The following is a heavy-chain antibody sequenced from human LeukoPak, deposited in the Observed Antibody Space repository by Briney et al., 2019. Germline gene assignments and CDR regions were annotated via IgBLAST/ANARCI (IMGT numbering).Heavy chain of an antibody. Sequence: PGGTLRLSCAASGFTFSHYGMSWVRHAPGKGLEWVSAISGSGYSTYYADSVKGRFTISRDNSKNTLYLQMNSLRAEDTAVYYCAKYYGDDPDYYYYMDVWGKGTTVTISS. CDR2: ISGSGYST. D-gene: IGHD4-17*01. J-gene: IGHJ6*03. CDR3: AKYYGDDPDYYYYMDV. CDR1: GFTFSHYG. V-gene: IGHV3-23*01.